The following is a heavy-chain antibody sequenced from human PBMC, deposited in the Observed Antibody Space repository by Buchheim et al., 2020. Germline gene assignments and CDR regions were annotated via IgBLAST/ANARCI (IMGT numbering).Heavy chain of an antibody. Sequence: EVQLVESGGGLVQPGGSLRLSCAASGFTFSNYWMHWVRQAPGKGLVWVSRIISDGSSTNYADSVKGRFTISRDNAKNTLYLQMNSLRADDTAVFYCARDYSYAPDYWGQGTL. V-gene: IGHV3-74*01. D-gene: IGHD5-18*01. J-gene: IGHJ4*02. CDR3: ARDYSYAPDY. CDR1: GFTFSNYW. CDR2: IISDGSST.